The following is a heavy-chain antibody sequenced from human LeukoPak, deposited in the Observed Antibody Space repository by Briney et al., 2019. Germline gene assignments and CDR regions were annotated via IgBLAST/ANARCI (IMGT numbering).Heavy chain of an antibody. CDR2: IIPIFGIV. D-gene: IGHD3-22*01. V-gene: IGHV1-69*04. J-gene: IGHJ4*02. Sequence: SVKVSCKASGGTFSSYAISWVRQAPGQGLEWMGRIIPIFGIVNYAQKFQGRVTITADKSTSTAYMELSSLRSEDTAVYYCARDRGEWYDSSGYYGDWGQGTLVTVSS. CDR1: GGTFSSYA. CDR3: ARDRGEWYDSSGYYGD.